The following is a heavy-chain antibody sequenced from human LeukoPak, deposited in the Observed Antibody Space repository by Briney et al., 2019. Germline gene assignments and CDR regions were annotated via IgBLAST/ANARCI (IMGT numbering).Heavy chain of an antibody. D-gene: IGHD3-10*01. Sequence: GGSLRLSCAASGFTFSSYWMSWVRQAPGKGLEWVANIKQDGSEKYYVDSVKGRLTISRDNAKNSLYLQMNSLRAEDTAVYYCTGNYYGSGSYADFDYWGQGTLVTVSS. CDR1: GFTFSSYW. V-gene: IGHV3-7*03. CDR2: IKQDGSEK. J-gene: IGHJ4*02. CDR3: TGNYYGSGSYADFDY.